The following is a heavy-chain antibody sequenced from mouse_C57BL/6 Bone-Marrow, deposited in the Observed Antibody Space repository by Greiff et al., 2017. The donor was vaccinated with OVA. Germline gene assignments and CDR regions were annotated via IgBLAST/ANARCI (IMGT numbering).Heavy chain of an antibody. J-gene: IGHJ3*01. Sequence: DVQLVESGGGLVQPGGSLSLSCAASGFTFTDYYMSWVRQPPGQALEWLGFIRNKANGYTTEYSVSVKGRFTISRDNSQSILYLQMNALRAQDSSTYYDAIAYSLFYYGSPWFAYWGQGTLVTVSA. V-gene: IGHV7-3*01. D-gene: IGHD1-1*01. CDR1: GFTFTDYY. CDR2: IRNKANGYTT. CDR3: AIAYSLFYYGSPWFAY.